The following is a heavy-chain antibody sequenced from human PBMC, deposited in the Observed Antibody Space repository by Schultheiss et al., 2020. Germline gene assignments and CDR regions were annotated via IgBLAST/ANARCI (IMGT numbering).Heavy chain of an antibody. V-gene: IGHV4-59*12. D-gene: IGHD1-14*01. J-gene: IGHJ5*02. CDR3: ARTTGWFDP. Sequence: SETLSLTCTVSGGSISSYYWSWIRQPPGKGLEWIGYIYYSGSTYYNPSLKSRVTISVDTSKNQFSLKLSSVTAADTAVYYCARTTGWFDPWGQGTLVTVSS. CDR2: IYYSGST. CDR1: GGSISSYY.